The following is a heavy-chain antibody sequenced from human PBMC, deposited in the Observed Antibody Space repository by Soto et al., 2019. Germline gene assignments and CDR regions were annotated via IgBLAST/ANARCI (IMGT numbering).Heavy chain of an antibody. Sequence: PGGSLRLSCAASGFTFTGYAMSWVRQAPGKGLEWVAIISGSAGRTYYADSVKGRFTISRDNSKNTLYLQMNSLRADDTAVYYCAKVTSARVFYFGLDVWGQGTTVTVSS. D-gene: IGHD2-2*01. CDR2: ISGSAGRT. CDR3: AKVTSARVFYFGLDV. J-gene: IGHJ6*02. V-gene: IGHV3-23*01. CDR1: GFTFTGYA.